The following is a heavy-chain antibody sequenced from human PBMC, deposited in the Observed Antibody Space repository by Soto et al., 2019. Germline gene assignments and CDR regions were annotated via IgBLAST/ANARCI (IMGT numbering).Heavy chain of an antibody. J-gene: IGHJ4*02. CDR1: GFPFSRYC. CDR2: INGDGSEK. D-gene: IGHD2-8*01. V-gene: IGHV3-7*01. Sequence: EVQLVESGGGSVQPGGSLRLSCAASGFPFSRYCLTWVRQAPGKGLEWVADINGDGSEKHYMDSVRGRFTTSRDNAKNSQFLQMNSLRTDDTSAAYSASLFCTIAACYRAGYRVFDYWGQGTLVTVSS. CDR3: ASLFCTIAACYRAGYRVFDY.